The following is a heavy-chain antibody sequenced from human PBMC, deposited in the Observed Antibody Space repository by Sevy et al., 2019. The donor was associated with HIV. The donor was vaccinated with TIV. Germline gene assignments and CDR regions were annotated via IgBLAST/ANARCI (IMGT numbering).Heavy chain of an antibody. CDR3: ARERSCGGDCYYFDY. J-gene: IGHJ4*02. D-gene: IGHD2-21*02. Sequence: GGSLRLSCAASGLNFDDYGMSWVRQAPGKGLEWVSAINWNGVGISYADSVKVRFTISRDNAKNSLYVQMNSLRAEDTALYYCARERSCGGDCYYFDYWGQGTLVTVSS. CDR2: INWNGVGI. V-gene: IGHV3-20*04. CDR1: GLNFDDYG.